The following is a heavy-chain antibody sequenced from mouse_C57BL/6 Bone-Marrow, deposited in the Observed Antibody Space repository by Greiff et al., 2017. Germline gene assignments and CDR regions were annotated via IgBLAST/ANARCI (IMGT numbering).Heavy chain of an antibody. CDR3: ARTDYDERGYFDY. D-gene: IGHD2-4*01. CDR2: IYPGDGDT. V-gene: IGHV1-80*01. J-gene: IGHJ2*01. CDR1: GYAFSSYW. Sequence: VKLQESGAELVKPGASVKISCKASGYAFSSYWMNWVKQRPGKGLEWIGQIYPGDGDTNYNGKFKGKATLTADKSSSTAYMQLSSLTSEDSAVYFCARTDYDERGYFDYWGQGTTLTVSS.